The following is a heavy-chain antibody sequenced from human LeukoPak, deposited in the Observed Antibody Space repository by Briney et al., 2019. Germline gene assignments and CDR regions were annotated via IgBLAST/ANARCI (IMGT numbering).Heavy chain of an antibody. CDR1: GGTFSSYA. CDR2: IIPIFGTA. D-gene: IGHD5-18*01. CDR3: ARGGTAMVTSLLDY. V-gene: IGHV1-69*01. Sequence: SVKVSCKASGGTFSSYAISWVRQAPGQGLAWMGGIIPIFGTANYAQKFQGRVTITADESTSTAYMELSSLRSEDTAVYYCARGGTAMVTSLLDYWGQGTLVTVSS. J-gene: IGHJ4*02.